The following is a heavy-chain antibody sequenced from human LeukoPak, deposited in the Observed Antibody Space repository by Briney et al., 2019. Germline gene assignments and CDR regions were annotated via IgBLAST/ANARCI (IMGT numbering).Heavy chain of an antibody. V-gene: IGHV3-48*01. CDR3: ARDSAGGWLW. CDR2: ISSSSSTI. D-gene: IGHD6-19*01. Sequence: GGSLRLSCAASGFTFSSYSMNWVRQAPGKGLEWVSYISSSSSTIYHADSVKGRFTISRDNAKNSLYLQMNSLRAEDTAVYYCARDSAGGWLWWGQGTLVTVSS. J-gene: IGHJ4*02. CDR1: GFTFSSYS.